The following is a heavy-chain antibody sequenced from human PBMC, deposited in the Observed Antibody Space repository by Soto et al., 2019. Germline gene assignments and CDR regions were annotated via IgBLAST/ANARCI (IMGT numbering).Heavy chain of an antibody. CDR3: ARGTHYHGDRGNWFDP. CDR2: INAGNGNT. V-gene: IGHV1-3*01. CDR1: GYTFTSYA. J-gene: IGHJ5*02. D-gene: IGHD4-17*01. Sequence: ASVKVSCKASGYTFTSYAMHWVRQAPGQRLEWMGWINAGNGNTKYSQKFQGRVTITRDTSASTAYMELSSLRSEDTAVYYCARGTHYHGDRGNWFDPWGQGTLVTVSS.